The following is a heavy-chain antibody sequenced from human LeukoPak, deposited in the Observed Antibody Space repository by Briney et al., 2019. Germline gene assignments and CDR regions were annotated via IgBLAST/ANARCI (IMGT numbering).Heavy chain of an antibody. CDR1: GYTFTSYD. Sequence: ASVKVSCKASGYTFTSYDINWVRQATGQGLEWMGWMNPNSGNTGYAQKCQGRVTMTRNTSISTAYMELSSLRSEDTAVYYCARAVTGSSGYYYWFDPWGQGTLVTVSS. CDR3: ARAVTGSSGYYYWFDP. CDR2: MNPNSGNT. V-gene: IGHV1-8*01. J-gene: IGHJ5*02. D-gene: IGHD3-22*01.